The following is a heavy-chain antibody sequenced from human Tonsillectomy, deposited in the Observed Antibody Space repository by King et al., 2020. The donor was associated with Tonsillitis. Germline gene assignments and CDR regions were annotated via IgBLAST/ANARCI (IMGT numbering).Heavy chain of an antibody. Sequence: VQLVQSTAEVKKPGESLRISCKGSGYSFTNYWINWVRQMPGKGLEWVGRIDPSDSYSNFSPSFQGHVSISADTSISTVYLQWSSLEASDPAMYYCARLTDNDLISGYGSGWSDFDIWGQGTMVTVSS. CDR3: ARLTDNDLISGYGSGWSDFDI. J-gene: IGHJ3*02. CDR2: IDPSDSYS. V-gene: IGHV5-10-1*03. D-gene: IGHD6-19*01. CDR1: GYSFTNYW.